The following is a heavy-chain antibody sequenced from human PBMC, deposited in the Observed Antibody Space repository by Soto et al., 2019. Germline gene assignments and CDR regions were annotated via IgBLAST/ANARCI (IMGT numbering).Heavy chain of an antibody. J-gene: IGHJ4*02. D-gene: IGHD1-20*01. CDR1: GYTFTSYA. Sequence: QVQLVQSGAEEKKPGASVKVPCKASGYTFTSYAMHWVRQAPGQRLEWMGWINAGNGNTKYSQKFQGRVTITRDTSASTAYMELSSLRSEDTAVYYCARGITLPTPLDYWGQGTLVTVSS. V-gene: IGHV1-3*05. CDR3: ARGITLPTPLDY. CDR2: INAGNGNT.